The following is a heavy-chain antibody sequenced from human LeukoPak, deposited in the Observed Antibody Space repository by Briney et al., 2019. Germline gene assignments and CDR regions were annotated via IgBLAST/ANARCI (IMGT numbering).Heavy chain of an antibody. CDR2: IHYSGST. CDR3: ARTRYYYNSRSYGAPYYFDY. CDR1: SGSIISNNDY. J-gene: IGHJ4*02. D-gene: IGHD3-10*01. Sequence: SETLSLTCTVSSGSIISNNDYWGWIRQPPGKGLEWIATIHYSGSTYYNPSLKSRVTISVDTSKNQFSLKLSSVTAADTAVYYCARTRYYYNSRSYGAPYYFDYWGQGTLVTVSS. V-gene: IGHV4-39*01.